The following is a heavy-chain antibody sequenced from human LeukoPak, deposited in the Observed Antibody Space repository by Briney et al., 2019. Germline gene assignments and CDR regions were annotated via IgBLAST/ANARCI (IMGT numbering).Heavy chain of an antibody. CDR3: ARAPKRITIFGVAWGNWFDP. D-gene: IGHD3-3*01. CDR2: IYYSGST. Sequence: PSETLSVTCTVSGGSISSGGYYWSWIRQHPGKGLEWIGYIYYSGSTYYNPSLKSRVTISVDTSKNQFSLKLSSVTAADTAVYYCARAPKRITIFGVAWGNWFDPWGQGTLVTVSS. V-gene: IGHV4-31*03. J-gene: IGHJ5*02. CDR1: GGSISSGGYY.